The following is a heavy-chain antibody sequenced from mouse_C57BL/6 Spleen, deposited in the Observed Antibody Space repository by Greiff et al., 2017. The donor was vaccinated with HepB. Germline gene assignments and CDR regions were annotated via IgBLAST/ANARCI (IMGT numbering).Heavy chain of an antibody. CDR3: ARREDYYGSSYDYYAMDY. D-gene: IGHD1-1*01. Sequence: QVQLQQSGAELVRPGSSVKLSCKASGYTFTSYWMHWVKQRPIQGLEWIGNIDPSDSETHYNQKFKDKATLTVDKSSSTAYMQLSSLTSEDSAVYYCARREDYYGSSYDYYAMDYWGQGTSVTVSS. J-gene: IGHJ4*01. CDR2: IDPSDSET. V-gene: IGHV1-52*01. CDR1: GYTFTSYW.